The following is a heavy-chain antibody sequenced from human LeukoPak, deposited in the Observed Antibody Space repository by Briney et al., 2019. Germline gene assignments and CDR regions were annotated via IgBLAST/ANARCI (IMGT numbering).Heavy chain of an antibody. CDR1: GFTFSSYA. CDR3: ARDRLEGGETFDS. CDR2: ITGSSSYI. J-gene: IGHJ4*02. V-gene: IGHV3-21*03. D-gene: IGHD1-1*01. Sequence: PGGSLRLSCAASGFTFSSYAMHWVRKAPGKGLEWVSSITGSSSYISYADSVKGRFTISRDNAENSLFLQMNSLRPEDTAVYFRARDRLEGGETFDSWGQGTLVTVSS.